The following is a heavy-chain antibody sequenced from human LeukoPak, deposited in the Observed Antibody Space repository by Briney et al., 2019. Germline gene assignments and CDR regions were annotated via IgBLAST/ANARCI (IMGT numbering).Heavy chain of an antibody. CDR3: PRDPRPITMVRGVIGGNWFDP. V-gene: IGHV1-69*13. CDR2: IIPIFGTA. CDR1: GGTFSRYA. J-gene: IGHJ5*02. D-gene: IGHD3-10*01. Sequence: SVKVSCKASGGTFSRYAISWVRQAPGQGLEWVGGIIPIFGTANYAQKFQGRVTITADEPTSTPSMELSRQRSEDTPGYYCPRDPRPITMVRGVIGGNWFDPWGRGTLVTVSP.